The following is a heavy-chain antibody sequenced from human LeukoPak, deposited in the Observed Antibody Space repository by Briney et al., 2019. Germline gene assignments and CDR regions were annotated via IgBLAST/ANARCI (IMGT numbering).Heavy chain of an antibody. CDR3: AAIQYYDFWSGYWPGRSQNWFDP. V-gene: IGHV5-10-1*01. D-gene: IGHD3-3*01. J-gene: IGHJ5*02. CDR2: IDPSDSYT. Sequence: GESLKISCKGSGYSFTSYWISWVRQMPGKGLEWMGRIDPSDSYTNYSPSFQGHVTISADKSISTAYLQWSSLKASDTAMYYCAAIQYYDFWSGYWPGRSQNWFDPWGQGTLVTVSS. CDR1: GYSFTSYW.